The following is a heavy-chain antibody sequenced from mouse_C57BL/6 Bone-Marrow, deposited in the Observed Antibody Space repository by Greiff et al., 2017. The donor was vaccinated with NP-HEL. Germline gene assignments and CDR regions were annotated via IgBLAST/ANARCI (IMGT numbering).Heavy chain of an antibody. CDR1: GYTFPSYG. Sequence: VQLQQSGAELARPGASVKLSCKASGYTFPSYGISWVKQRTGQGLEWIGEIYPRSGNTSYNEKFKGKATLTADKSSSTAYMELRSLTSEDSAVYFCAVYYGSSAYYYAMDYWGQGTSVTVSS. J-gene: IGHJ4*01. V-gene: IGHV1-81*01. CDR2: IYPRSGNT. CDR3: AVYYGSSAYYYAMDY. D-gene: IGHD1-1*01.